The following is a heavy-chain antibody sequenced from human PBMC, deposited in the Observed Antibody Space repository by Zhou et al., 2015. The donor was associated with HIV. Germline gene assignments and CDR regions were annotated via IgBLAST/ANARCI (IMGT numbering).Heavy chain of an antibody. D-gene: IGHD3-3*01. CDR2: IIPIFGTA. CDR3: ARDKGTYYDFWSGKYFDY. CDR1: GGTFSSYA. J-gene: IGHJ4*02. V-gene: IGHV1-69*01. Sequence: QVQLVQSGAEVKKPGSSVKVSCKASGGTFSSYAINWVRQAPGQGLEWMGGIIPIFGTANYAQKFQGRVTITADESTSTAYMELSSLRSEDTAVYYYARDKGTYYDFWSGKYFDYWGQGTLVTVSS.